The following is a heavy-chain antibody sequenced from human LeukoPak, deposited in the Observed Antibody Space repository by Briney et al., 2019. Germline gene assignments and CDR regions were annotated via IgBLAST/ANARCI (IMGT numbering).Heavy chain of an antibody. D-gene: IGHD6-13*01. CDR3: AKDRDRGIAAAGPRD. Sequence: PGGFLRLYCAASGFTFSSYGMHRVRQAPGKGLEWVAVISYDGSNKYYADSVKGRFTISRDNSKNTLYLQMNSLRAEDTAVYYCAKDRDRGIAAAGPRDWGQGTLVTVSS. CDR2: ISYDGSNK. V-gene: IGHV3-30*18. CDR1: GFTFSSYG. J-gene: IGHJ4*02.